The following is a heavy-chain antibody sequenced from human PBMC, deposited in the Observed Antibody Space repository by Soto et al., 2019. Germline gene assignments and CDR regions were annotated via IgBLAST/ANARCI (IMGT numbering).Heavy chain of an antibody. J-gene: IGHJ5*02. V-gene: IGHV4-34*01. CDR3: ARGRIVGATTGWFDP. Sequence: QVQLQQWGAGLLKPSETLSLTCAVYGGSFSGYYWSWIRQPPGKGLEWIGEINHSGSTNYNPTLKSGETTSVAKSKNKFSLKLSSVTAADTAVYYCARGRIVGATTGWFDPWGQGTLVTVSS. CDR2: INHSGST. CDR1: GGSFSGYY. D-gene: IGHD1-26*01.